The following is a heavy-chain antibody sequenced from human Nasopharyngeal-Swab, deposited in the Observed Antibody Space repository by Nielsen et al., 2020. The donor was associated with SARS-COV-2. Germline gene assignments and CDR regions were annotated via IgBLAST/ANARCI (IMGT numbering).Heavy chain of an antibody. D-gene: IGHD2-15*01. CDR2: INPSGGST. CDR3: ARGPADCSGGSCYASHMDV. CDR1: GYTFTSYY. V-gene: IGHV1-46*01. Sequence: ASVKVSCKASGYTFTSYYMHWVRQAPGQGLEWMGIINPSGGSTSYAQKFQGRVTMTRDTSTSTVYMELSSLRSEATAVYYCARGPADCSGGSCYASHMDVWGKGTTVTVSS. J-gene: IGHJ6*03.